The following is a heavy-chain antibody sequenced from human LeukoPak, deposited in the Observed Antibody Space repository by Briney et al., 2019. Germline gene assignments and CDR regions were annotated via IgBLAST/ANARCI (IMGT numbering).Heavy chain of an antibody. V-gene: IGHV4-39*01. CDR3: ASRNDILTGYVFDF. Sequence: SETLSLTCTVSGGSISSSSYYWGWIRQPPGKGLEWIGSIYYSGSTYYNPSLKSRVTISVDTSKNQFSLKLTSVTAADTAVYYCASRNDILTGYVFDFWGQGTLVTVSS. D-gene: IGHD3-9*01. CDR1: GGSISSSSYY. CDR2: IYYSGST. J-gene: IGHJ4*02.